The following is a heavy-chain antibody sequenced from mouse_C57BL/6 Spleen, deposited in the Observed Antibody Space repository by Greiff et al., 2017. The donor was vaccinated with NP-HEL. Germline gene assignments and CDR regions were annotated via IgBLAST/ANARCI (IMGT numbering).Heavy chain of an antibody. CDR3: VRRYYDPYYAMDD. V-gene: IGHV10-1*01. CDR2: IRSKRNNYAT. J-gene: IGHJ4*01. D-gene: IGHD2-4*01. Sequence: EVMLVESGGGLVQPTGSLKLSCAASGFSFNTYAMNWVRQAPGKGLEWVARIRSKRNNYATYYVASVKDRFTISRDDSESMLYLQMNNLKTEDTAMYYCVRRYYDPYYAMDDWGQGTSVTVSS. CDR1: GFSFNTYA.